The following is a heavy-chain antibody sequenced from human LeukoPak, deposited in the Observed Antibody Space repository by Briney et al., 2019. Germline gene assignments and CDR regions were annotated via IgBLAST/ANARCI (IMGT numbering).Heavy chain of an antibody. J-gene: IGHJ4*02. CDR2: IYYSGST. CDR1: GGSISSHY. D-gene: IGHD1-26*01. CDR3: ARVIVSGSTLYYFDY. Sequence: SETLSLTCTVSGGSISSHYWSWIRQPPGKGLEWIGYIYYSGSTNYNPSLKSRVTISVDTSKNQFSLKLSSVTAADTAVYYCARVIVSGSTLYYFDYWGQGTLVTVSS. V-gene: IGHV4-59*11.